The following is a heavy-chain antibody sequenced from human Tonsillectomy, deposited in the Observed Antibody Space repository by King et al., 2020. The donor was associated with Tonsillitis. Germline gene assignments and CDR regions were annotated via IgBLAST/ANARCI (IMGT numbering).Heavy chain of an antibody. Sequence: VQLVESGAEVKKPGESLKISCTGSGYSFTSYWIAWVRQMPGKGLEWMGIICPADSHTRYNPSFQGQVTISVDNSINTAYLHLSSLKASDTTMYFCARRRSSGWFFDYWGQGTLVTVSS. CDR3: ARRRSSGWFFDY. J-gene: IGHJ4*02. CDR1: GYSFTSYW. D-gene: IGHD6-19*01. CDR2: ICPADSHT. V-gene: IGHV5-51*01.